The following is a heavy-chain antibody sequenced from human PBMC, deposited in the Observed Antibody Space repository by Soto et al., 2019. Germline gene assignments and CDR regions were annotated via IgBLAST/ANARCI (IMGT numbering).Heavy chain of an antibody. CDR1: GFTFSNAW. V-gene: IGHV3-15*01. Sequence: KAGGSLRLSCAASGFTFSNAWMSWVRQAPGKGLEWVGRIKSKTEGGTTDYAVPVKGRFTISRDDSKNTLYLQMNSLKTEDTAVYYCITDLSPNLNVATRDYWGQGTLVTVSS. J-gene: IGHJ4*02. CDR2: IKSKTEGGTT. D-gene: IGHD2-15*01. CDR3: ITDLSPNLNVATRDY.